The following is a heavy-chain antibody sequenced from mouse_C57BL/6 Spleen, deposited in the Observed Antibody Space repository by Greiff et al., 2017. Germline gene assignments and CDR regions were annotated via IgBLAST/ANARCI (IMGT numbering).Heavy chain of an antibody. Sequence: EVQLVESGGGLVKPGGSLKLSCAASGFTFSDYGMHWVRQAPEKGLEWVAYISSGSSTIYYADTVKGRFTSSRDNAKNTLCLHMTSLRSEDTAMYYCARSSPYYAMDYWGQGTSVTVSA. CDR1: GFTFSDYG. CDR3: ARSSPYYAMDY. J-gene: IGHJ4*01. D-gene: IGHD1-1*01. CDR2: ISSGSSTI. V-gene: IGHV5-17*01.